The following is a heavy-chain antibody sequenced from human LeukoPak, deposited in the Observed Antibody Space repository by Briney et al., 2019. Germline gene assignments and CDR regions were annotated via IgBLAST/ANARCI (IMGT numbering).Heavy chain of an antibody. Sequence: GGSLRLSCEASGFNFGMHWMSWVRQARGKGLEWVANIKQDGRESNYVDSAKGRFTISRDNAKSSLFLQMNYLRAEDTAVYFCVRNFYENPKWGDAFDIWGQGTMVTVSS. V-gene: IGHV3-7*01. CDR1: GFNFGMHW. CDR2: IKQDGRES. D-gene: IGHD2/OR15-2a*01. J-gene: IGHJ3*02. CDR3: VRNFYENPKWGDAFDI.